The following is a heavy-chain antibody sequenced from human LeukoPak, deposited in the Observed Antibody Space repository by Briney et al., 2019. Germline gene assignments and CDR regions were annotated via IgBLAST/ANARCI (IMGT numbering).Heavy chain of an antibody. CDR1: GFTFSSYA. V-gene: IGHV3-64*01. CDR2: ISSNGGST. CDR3: ARDPHCSSTSCYVGPLDY. D-gene: IGHD2-2*01. Sequence: PGGSLRLSCAAPGFTFSSYAMHWVRQAPGKGLEYVSAISSNGGSTYYANSVKGRFTIPRDNSKNTLYLQMGSLRAEDMAVYYCARDPHCSSTSCYVGPLDYWGQGTLVTVAS. J-gene: IGHJ4*02.